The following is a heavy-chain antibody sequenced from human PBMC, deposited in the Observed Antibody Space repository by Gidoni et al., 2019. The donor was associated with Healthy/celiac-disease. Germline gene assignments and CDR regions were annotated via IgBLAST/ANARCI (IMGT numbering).Heavy chain of an antibody. V-gene: IGHV1-69*01. D-gene: IGHD3-22*01. CDR1: GGTFSSYA. Sequence: QVQLVQSGAEVKKPGSSVKVSCKASGGTFSSYALSWVRQAPGQGLEWMGGIIPIFGTANYAQKFQGRVTITADESTSTAYMELSSLRSEDTAVYYCASWTPPGGSYSRNPSYYFDYWGQGTLVTVSS. CDR2: IIPIFGTA. J-gene: IGHJ4*02. CDR3: ASWTPPGGSYSRNPSYYFDY.